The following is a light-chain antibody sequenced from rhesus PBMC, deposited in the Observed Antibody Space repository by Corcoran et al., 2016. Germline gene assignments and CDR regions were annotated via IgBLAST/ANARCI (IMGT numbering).Light chain of an antibody. CDR1: QTISSY. Sequence: DIQMTQSPSSLSASVGDRVTITCRASQTISSYLAWYQQKPGKVPKLLIYAASSLESGVPSRFRGRGSETDFTLTISSLQPEDFATYYCQQHNSHPLTFGGGTKVEIK. V-gene: IGKV1-44*01. CDR2: AAS. CDR3: QQHNSHPLT. J-gene: IGKJ4*01.